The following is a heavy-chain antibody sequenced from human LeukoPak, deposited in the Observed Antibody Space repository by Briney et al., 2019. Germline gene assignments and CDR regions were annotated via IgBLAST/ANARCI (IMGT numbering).Heavy chain of an antibody. CDR1: GYXFTSYG. J-gene: IGHJ2*01. CDR3: ARGSGAFYWSFDL. V-gene: IGHV1-18*01. Sequence: ASVKVSCKASGYXFTSYGISWLRQAPGQRLEWMGWIRVHNGNTESAQNFQGRVTLTTDTSTSTAYMELRSLSSDDTAVYFCARGSGAFYWSFDLWGRGTLVTVSS. D-gene: IGHD2-8*02. CDR2: IRVHNGNT.